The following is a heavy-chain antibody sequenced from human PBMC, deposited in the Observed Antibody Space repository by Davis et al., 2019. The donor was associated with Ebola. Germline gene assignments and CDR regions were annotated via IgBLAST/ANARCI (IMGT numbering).Heavy chain of an antibody. Sequence: PSETLSLTCTVSGGSISSYYWSWIRQPPGKGLEWIGEINHSGSTNYNPSLKSRVTISVDTSKNQFSLKLSSVTAADTAVYYCARDPGSSSSAGSGYWGQGTLVTVSS. CDR1: GGSISSYY. D-gene: IGHD6-6*01. V-gene: IGHV4-34*01. J-gene: IGHJ4*02. CDR2: INHSGST. CDR3: ARDPGSSSSAGSGY.